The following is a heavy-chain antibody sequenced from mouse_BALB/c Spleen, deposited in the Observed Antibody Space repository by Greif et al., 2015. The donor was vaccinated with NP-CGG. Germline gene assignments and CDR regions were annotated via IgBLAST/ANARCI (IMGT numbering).Heavy chain of an antibody. CDR2: ISYDGSN. V-gene: IGHV3-6*02. D-gene: IGHD2-3*01. J-gene: IGHJ4*01. CDR3: ARDGDGYYWAMDY. CDR1: GYSITSGYY. Sequence: EVKLEESGPGLVKPSQSLSLTCSVTGYSITSGYYWNWIRQFPGNKLEWMGYISYDGSNNYNPSLKNRISITRDTSKNQFFLKLNSVTTEDTATYYCARDGDGYYWAMDYWGQGTSVTVSS.